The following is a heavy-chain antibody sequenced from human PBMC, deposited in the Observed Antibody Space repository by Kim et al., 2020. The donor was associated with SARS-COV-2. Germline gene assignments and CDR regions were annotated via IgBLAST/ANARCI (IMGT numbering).Heavy chain of an antibody. D-gene: IGHD3-3*01. CDR3: ARVGGFLEWSRSGMDV. Sequence: KFQGRVTMTRDTSISKAYMELSRLRSDDTAVYYCARVGGFLEWSRSGMDVWGQGTTVTVSS. J-gene: IGHJ6*02. V-gene: IGHV1-2*02.